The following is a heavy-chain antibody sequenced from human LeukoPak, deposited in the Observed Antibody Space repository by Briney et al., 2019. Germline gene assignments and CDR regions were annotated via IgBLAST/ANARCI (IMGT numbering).Heavy chain of an antibody. J-gene: IGHJ3*02. Sequence: ASVKVSCKASGYTFTGYYMHWVRQAPGQGLEWMGRINPNSGGTNYAQKFQGRVTMTRDTSISTAYMELSRLRSDDTAVYYCARDVKLYYYDSSGYYNEAFDIWGQGTMVTVSS. V-gene: IGHV1-2*06. D-gene: IGHD3-22*01. CDR1: GYTFTGYY. CDR3: ARDVKLYYYDSSGYYNEAFDI. CDR2: INPNSGGT.